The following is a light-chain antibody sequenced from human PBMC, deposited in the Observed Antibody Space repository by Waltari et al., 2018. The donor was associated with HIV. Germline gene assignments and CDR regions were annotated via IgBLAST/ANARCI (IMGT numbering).Light chain of an antibody. CDR2: EVS. CDR3: SSYAGSNNL. CDR1: SSAVGGYNH. V-gene: IGLV2-8*01. Sequence: QSALTQPHSASGSPGQSVPISCTGTSSAVGGYNHVYWYQQHPGKAPKLMMYEVSKRPSGVPDRFSGSKSGNTASLTVSGLQAEDEADYYCSSYAGSNNLFGGGTKLTVL. J-gene: IGLJ2*01.